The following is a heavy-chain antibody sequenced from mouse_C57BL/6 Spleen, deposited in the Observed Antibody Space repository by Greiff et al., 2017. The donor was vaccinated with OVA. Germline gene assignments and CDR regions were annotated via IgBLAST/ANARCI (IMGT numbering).Heavy chain of an antibody. CDR1: GFTFSSYA. Sequence: EVQRVESGEGLVKPGGSLKLSCAASGFTFSSYAMSWVRQTPEKRLEWVAYISSGGDYIYYADTVKGRFTISRDNARNTLYLQMSSLKSEDTAMYYCTRVGTTVRFDYWGQGTTLTVSS. CDR3: TRVGTTVRFDY. D-gene: IGHD1-1*01. J-gene: IGHJ2*01. CDR2: ISSGGDYI. V-gene: IGHV5-9-1*02.